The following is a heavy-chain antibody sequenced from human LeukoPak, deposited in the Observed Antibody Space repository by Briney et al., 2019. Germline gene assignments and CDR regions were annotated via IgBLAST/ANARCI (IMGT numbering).Heavy chain of an antibody. J-gene: IGHJ6*02. Sequence: GGSLRLSCAASGFTFSDYYMSWIRQAPGKGLEWVSYISSSGSTIYYADSVKGRFTISRDNAKNSLYLQMNSLRAEDTAVYYCARVSLTGTGEFHYYYGMDVWGQGTTVTVSS. CDR1: GFTFSDYY. D-gene: IGHD1-20*01. CDR2: ISSSGSTI. CDR3: ARVSLTGTGEFHYYYGMDV. V-gene: IGHV3-11*01.